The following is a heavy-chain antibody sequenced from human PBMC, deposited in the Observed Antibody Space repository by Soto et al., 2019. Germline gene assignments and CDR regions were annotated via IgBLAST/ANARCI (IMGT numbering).Heavy chain of an antibody. CDR1: GGSFSGYY. CDR3: ARGLSHYDFWSGYPKDPYFDY. D-gene: IGHD3-3*01. J-gene: IGHJ4*02. V-gene: IGHV4-34*01. CDR2: INHSGST. Sequence: SETLSLTCAVYGGSFSGYYWSWIRQPPGKGLEWIGEINHSGSTNYNPSLKSRVTISVDTSKNQFSLKLSSVTAADTAVYYCARGLSHYDFWSGYPKDPYFDYWGQGTLVT.